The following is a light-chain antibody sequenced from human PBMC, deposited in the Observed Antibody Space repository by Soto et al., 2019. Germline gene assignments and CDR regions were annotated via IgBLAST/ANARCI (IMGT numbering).Light chain of an antibody. CDR3: QTWGTGFQF. CDR2: LNNDGSH. CDR1: SGHSSYA. Sequence: QPVLTQSPSASASLGASVKLTCTLSSGHSSYAIAWHQKQPGKGPRYLMDLNNDGSHPKGDGIPDRFSGSSSGADRYLIISSLQSEDEADYYCQTWGTGFQFFGGGTKVTVL. V-gene: IGLV4-69*01. J-gene: IGLJ2*01.